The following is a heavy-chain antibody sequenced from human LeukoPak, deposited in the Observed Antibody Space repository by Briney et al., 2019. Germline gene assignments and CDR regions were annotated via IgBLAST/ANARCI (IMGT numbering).Heavy chain of an antibody. CDR2: IYSGGST. V-gene: IGHV3-66*02. CDR3: ARSPYSSGWYYFDY. D-gene: IGHD6-19*01. J-gene: IGHJ4*01. Sequence: GGSLRLSCAASGFTVRSNYMSWVRQAPGKGLEWVSVIYSGGSTYYADSVKGRFTISRDNSKNTLYLQMNSLRAEDTAVYYCARSPYSSGWYYFDYWGQEPWSPSPQ. CDR1: GFTVRSNY.